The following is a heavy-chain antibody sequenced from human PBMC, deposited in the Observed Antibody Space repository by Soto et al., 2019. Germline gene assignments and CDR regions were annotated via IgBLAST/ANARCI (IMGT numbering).Heavy chain of an antibody. D-gene: IGHD1-26*01. CDR1: GYTFINYY. J-gene: IGHJ4*02. V-gene: IGHV1-2*02. CDR3: VREDGIVGANSAFDY. Sequence: ASVKVSCKASGYTFINYYMHWVRQAPGQGFEWMGRISPKSGGTNYAQKFQGRVSMTWDTSLKTAYLELSSLISEDTALYYCVREDGIVGANSAFDYWGLGALVTVSS. CDR2: ISPKSGGT.